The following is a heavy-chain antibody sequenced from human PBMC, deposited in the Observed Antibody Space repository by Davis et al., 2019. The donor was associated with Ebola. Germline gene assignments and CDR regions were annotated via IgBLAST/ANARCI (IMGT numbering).Heavy chain of an antibody. CDR1: GFTFSSYW. Sequence: GESLKISCAASGFTFSSYWMSWVRQAPGKGLEWVAKIKEDGSEKLEVDSVKGRFTISRGDSENTLYLQMNSLKTEDTAIYYCTTSGIVVVPAASAGLDVWGKGTTVTVSS. D-gene: IGHD2-2*01. CDR2: IKEDGSEK. V-gene: IGHV3-7*03. CDR3: TTSGIVVVPAASAGLDV. J-gene: IGHJ6*04.